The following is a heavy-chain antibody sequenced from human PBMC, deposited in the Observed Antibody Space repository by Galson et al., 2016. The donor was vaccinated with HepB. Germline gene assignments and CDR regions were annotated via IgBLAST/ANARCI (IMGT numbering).Heavy chain of an antibody. CDR3: AKGRTGTTGPVEY. D-gene: IGHD1-1*01. V-gene: IGHV3-53*01. J-gene: IGHJ4*02. Sequence: SLRLSCAASGFTVSSNYMSWVRQAPGKGLEWVSVIYSGGGTYYADSVKGRFTISRDNSKNTLYLQMNSLRDEDTAVYYCAKGRTGTTGPVEYWGQGTLVTVSP. CDR1: GFTVSSNY. CDR2: IYSGGGT.